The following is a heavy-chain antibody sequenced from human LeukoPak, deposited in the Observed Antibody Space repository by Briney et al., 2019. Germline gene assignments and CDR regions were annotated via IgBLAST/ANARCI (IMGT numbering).Heavy chain of an antibody. J-gene: IGHJ4*02. Sequence: GGSLRLSCAASGFTFDDYVMSWVRPAPGKGLEWVSGINWNGGSTGYADSVKGRFTISRDNAKNSLYLQMNSLRAEDTVLYYCARDRGGYYFDYWGQGTLVTVSS. CDR2: INWNGGST. CDR3: ARDRGGYYFDY. CDR1: GFTFDDYV. D-gene: IGHD3-16*01. V-gene: IGHV3-20*04.